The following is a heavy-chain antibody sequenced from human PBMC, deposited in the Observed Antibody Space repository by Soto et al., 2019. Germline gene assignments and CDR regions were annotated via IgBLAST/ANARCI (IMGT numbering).Heavy chain of an antibody. J-gene: IGHJ6*02. V-gene: IGHV3-49*03. D-gene: IGHD2-8*01. CDR2: IRSKAYGGTT. Sequence: PGGSLRLSCTASGFTFGDYAMSWFRQAPGKGLEWVGFIRSKAYGGTTEYAASVKGRFTISRDDSKSIAYLQMNSLKTEDTAVYYCTRGDSTESDMVSYGMDVWGHGTTVTVSS. CDR1: GFTFGDYA. CDR3: TRGDSTESDMVSYGMDV.